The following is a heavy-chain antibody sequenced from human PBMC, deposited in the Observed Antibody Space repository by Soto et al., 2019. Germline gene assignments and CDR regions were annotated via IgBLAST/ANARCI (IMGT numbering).Heavy chain of an antibody. V-gene: IGHV4-31*03. CDR1: GGSISTGGHY. CDR3: ARDSTVIVGANSGFDP. CDR2: IYHRGTT. Sequence: SETLSLTCTVSGGSISTGGHYWNWIRQYPGKGLDWIGYIYHRGTTSYSPSLKSRVTISIDTSKNQFSLKLTSVTAADTAVYYCARDSTVIVGANSGFDPWGQGTLVTVSS. D-gene: IGHD1-26*01. J-gene: IGHJ5*02.